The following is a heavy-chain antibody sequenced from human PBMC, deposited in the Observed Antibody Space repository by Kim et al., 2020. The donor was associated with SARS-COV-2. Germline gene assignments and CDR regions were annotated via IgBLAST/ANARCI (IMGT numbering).Heavy chain of an antibody. J-gene: IGHJ3*01. Sequence: GGSLRLSCAASGFPFSSYAMSWVRQAPGQGLEWVSSIGGSSGSTFYADSVRGRFTISRDNSKDMLSLQMDGLRGEDTAIYYCAKVVGTRIYAIDLWGQGTVVTVFS. CDR2: IGGSSGST. CDR1: GFPFSSYA. V-gene: IGHV3-23*01. CDR3: AKVVGTRIYAIDL. D-gene: IGHD7-27*01.